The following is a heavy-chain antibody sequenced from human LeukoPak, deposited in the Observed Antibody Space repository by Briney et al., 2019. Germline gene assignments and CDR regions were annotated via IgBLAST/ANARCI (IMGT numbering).Heavy chain of an antibody. J-gene: IGHJ4*02. V-gene: IGHV1-8*01. D-gene: IGHD3-16*02. CDR3: ARARRYGYVWGSYRYYFDY. Sequence: ASVKVSCKASGYTFTSYDINWVRQATGQGLEWMGWMNPNSGNTGYAQKFQGRVTMTRNTSISTAYMELSSLRSEDTAVYYCARARRYGYVWGSYRYYFDYWGQGTLVTVSS. CDR2: MNPNSGNT. CDR1: GYTFTSYD.